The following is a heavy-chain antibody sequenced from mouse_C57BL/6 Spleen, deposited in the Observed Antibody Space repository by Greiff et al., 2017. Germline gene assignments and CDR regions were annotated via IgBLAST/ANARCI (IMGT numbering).Heavy chain of an antibody. CDR2: ILPGSGST. CDR1: GYTFTGYW. J-gene: IGHJ4*01. V-gene: IGHV1-9*01. CDR3: ARRSMVTTVYYYAMDY. Sequence: QVQLQQSGAELMKPGASVKLSCKATGYTFTGYWIEWVKQRPGHGLEWIGEILPGSGSTNYNEKFKGKATFTADTSSNTAYMQLSSLTTEDSAIYYCARRSMVTTVYYYAMDYWGQGTSVTVSS. D-gene: IGHD2-2*01.